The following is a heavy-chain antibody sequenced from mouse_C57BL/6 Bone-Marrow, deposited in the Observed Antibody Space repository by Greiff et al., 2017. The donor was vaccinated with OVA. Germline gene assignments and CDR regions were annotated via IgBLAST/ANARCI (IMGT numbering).Heavy chain of an antibody. Sequence: QVHVKQPGAELVRPGSSVKLSCKASGYTFTSYWMHWVKQRPIQGLEWIGNIDPSDSETHYNQKFKDKATLTVDKSSSTAYMQLSSLTSEDSAVYYCARGGLLRAAYWGQGTLVTVSA. CDR1: GYTFTSYW. V-gene: IGHV1-52*01. D-gene: IGHD1-1*01. CDR3: ARGGLLRAAY. J-gene: IGHJ3*01. CDR2: IDPSDSET.